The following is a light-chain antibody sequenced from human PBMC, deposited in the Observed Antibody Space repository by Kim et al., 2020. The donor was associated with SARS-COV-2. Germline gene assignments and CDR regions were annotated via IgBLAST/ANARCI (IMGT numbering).Light chain of an antibody. Sequence: QPVLTPPPSASASLGASVTLTCTLSSGYSNYKVDWYQQRPGKGPRFVMRVGTGGIVGSKGDGIPDRFSVLGSGLNRYLTIKNIQEEDESDYHCGADHGSGSNLRVFGTGTKVTVL. J-gene: IGLJ1*01. CDR2: VGTGGIVG. CDR3: GADHGSGSNLRV. V-gene: IGLV9-49*01. CDR1: SGYSNYK.